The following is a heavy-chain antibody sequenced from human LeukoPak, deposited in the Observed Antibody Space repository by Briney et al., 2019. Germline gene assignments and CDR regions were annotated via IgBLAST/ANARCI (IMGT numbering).Heavy chain of an antibody. J-gene: IGHJ4*02. CDR2: IYYSGST. CDR3: ARVGAWADY. CDR1: GGSISSYY. D-gene: IGHD1-26*01. V-gene: IGHV4-59*12. Sequence: SETLSLTCTVSGGSISSYYWSWIRQPPGKGLEWIGSIYYSGSTYYNPSLKSRVTISVDTSKIQFSLKLSSVTAADTAVYYCARVGAWADYWGQGTLVTVSS.